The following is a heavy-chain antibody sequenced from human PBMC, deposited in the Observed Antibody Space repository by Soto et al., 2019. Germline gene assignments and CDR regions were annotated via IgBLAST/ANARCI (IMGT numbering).Heavy chain of an antibody. Sequence: ASVKVSCKASGYTFTSYGISWVRQAPGQGLEWMGWISAYNGNTNYAQKLQGRVTMTTDTSTSTAYMELRSLRSDDTAVYYCARAAIVVVPAAADYWGQGTLVTVSS. CDR1: GYTFTSYG. J-gene: IGHJ4*02. CDR3: ARAAIVVVPAAADY. D-gene: IGHD2-2*01. CDR2: ISAYNGNT. V-gene: IGHV1-18*01.